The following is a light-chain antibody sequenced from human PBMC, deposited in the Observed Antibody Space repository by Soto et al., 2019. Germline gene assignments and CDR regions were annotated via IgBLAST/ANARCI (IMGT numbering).Light chain of an antibody. CDR2: EVS. CDR1: SSDVGGYNY. V-gene: IGLV2-14*01. CDR3: SSYTSSSTLNVV. J-gene: IGLJ2*01. Sequence: QSVLTQPASVSGSPGQSITISCTGPSSDVGGYNYVSWYQQHPGKAPKLMIYEVSNRPSGVSNRFSGSKSGNTASLTVSGLQAEDEADYYCSSYTSSSTLNVVFGGGPKLTVL.